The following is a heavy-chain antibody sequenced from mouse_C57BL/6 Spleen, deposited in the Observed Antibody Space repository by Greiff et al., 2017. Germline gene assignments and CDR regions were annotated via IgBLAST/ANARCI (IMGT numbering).Heavy chain of an antibody. CDR2: ISDGGSYT. D-gene: IGHD1-1*01. Sequence: EVNLVESGGGLVKPGGSLKLSCAASGFTFSSYAMSWVRQTPEKRLEWVATISDGGSYTYYPDNVKGRFTISRDNAKNNLYLQMSHLKSEDTAMYYCAREVPTVVAPCFDYWGQGTTLTVSS. CDR1: GFTFSSYA. CDR3: AREVPTVVAPCFDY. J-gene: IGHJ2*01. V-gene: IGHV5-4*01.